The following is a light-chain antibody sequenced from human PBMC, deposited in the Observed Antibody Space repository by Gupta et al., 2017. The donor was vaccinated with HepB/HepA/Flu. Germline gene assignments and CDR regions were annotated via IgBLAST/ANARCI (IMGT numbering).Light chain of an antibody. J-gene: IGLJ1*01. CDR2: DVI. Sequence: HSALTQPASVSGSPGQSITISCTGPSSDVGGYNYVSWYQQQPGRAPKLMIYDVINRPSGVSNRFSGSKSGNTASLTISGLQAEDEADYYCSSYTSSSTYVFGTGTKVTVL. CDR3: SSYTSSSTYV. V-gene: IGLV2-14*03. CDR1: SSDVGGYNY.